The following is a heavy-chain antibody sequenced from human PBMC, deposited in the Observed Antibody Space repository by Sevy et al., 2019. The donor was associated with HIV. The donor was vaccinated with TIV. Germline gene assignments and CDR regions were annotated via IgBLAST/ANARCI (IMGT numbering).Heavy chain of an antibody. J-gene: IGHJ6*02. Sequence: GGSLSLSCAASGFTFSSYAMGWVRQAPGKGLEWVSAISGSGGSTYYAAPGKGRFTISRDNSKNTLYLQRNSLRAEDTAVYYCAKAFLVVVPAAARYYYYGMDVWGQGTTVTVSS. CDR1: GFTFSSYA. V-gene: IGHV3-23*01. D-gene: IGHD2-2*01. CDR2: ISGSGGST. CDR3: AKAFLVVVPAAARYYYYGMDV.